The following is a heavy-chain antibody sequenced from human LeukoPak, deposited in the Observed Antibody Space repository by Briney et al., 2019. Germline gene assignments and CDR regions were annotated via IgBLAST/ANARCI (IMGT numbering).Heavy chain of an antibody. CDR3: ATGYGDLRGGAFDI. Sequence: YYADSVKGRFTISRDNSKNTLYLQMNSLRAEDTAVYYCATGYGDLRGGAFDIWGQGTMVTVSS. D-gene: IGHD4-17*01. J-gene: IGHJ3*02. V-gene: IGHV3-30*02.